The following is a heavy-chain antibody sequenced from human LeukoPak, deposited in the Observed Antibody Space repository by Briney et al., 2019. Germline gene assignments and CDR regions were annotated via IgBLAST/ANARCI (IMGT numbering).Heavy chain of an antibody. Sequence: GGSLRLSCAASGFTFSDHYMDWVRQAPGRGLEWVGRIRNKANRYTTEYAASVKGRFTFSRDDSKNSLYLQMNSLKTEDTAMYYCARTSGSYSGGAFDIWGPGTMVTVSS. CDR2: IRNKANRYTT. J-gene: IGHJ3*02. CDR1: GFTFSDHY. V-gene: IGHV3-72*01. CDR3: ARTSGSYSGGAFDI. D-gene: IGHD1-26*01.